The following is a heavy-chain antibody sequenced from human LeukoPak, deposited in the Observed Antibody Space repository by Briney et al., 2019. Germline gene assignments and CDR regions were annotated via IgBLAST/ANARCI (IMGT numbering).Heavy chain of an antibody. D-gene: IGHD6-13*01. Sequence: ASVTVSCKASGGTFTSYAISWVRQAPGQGLELMGRIIPILGIAKYAQKFQGRVTITAYKSTSTAYMKLSSLRSEATAVYYCARDKLAAAGTYYWGQGTLVTVSS. CDR2: IIPILGIA. J-gene: IGHJ4*02. V-gene: IGHV1-69*04. CDR3: ARDKLAAAGTYY. CDR1: GGTFTSYA.